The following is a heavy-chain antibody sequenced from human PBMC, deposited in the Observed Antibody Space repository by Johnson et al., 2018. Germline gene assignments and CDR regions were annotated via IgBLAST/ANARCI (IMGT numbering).Heavy chain of an antibody. D-gene: IGHD3-16*01. CDR3: GRGVGGAGDGLDV. Sequence: VQLVQSGGGLVQPGGSLRLSCVASGFTFSDYWMTWVRQAPGKGLEWVANIKEDGSQKHYVGSVKGRFTISRDEAKNSLVWQMNSLRAEDTGVYYDGRGVGGAGDGLDVWGQGTTVSVSS. V-gene: IGHV3-7*01. J-gene: IGHJ6*02. CDR1: GFTFSDYW. CDR2: IKEDGSQK.